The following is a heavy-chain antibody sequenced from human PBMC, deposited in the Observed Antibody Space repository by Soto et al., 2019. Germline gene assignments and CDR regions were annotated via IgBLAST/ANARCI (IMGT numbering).Heavy chain of an antibody. J-gene: IGHJ5*02. V-gene: IGHV1-69*06. D-gene: IGHD3-3*01. Sequence: QVQLVQSGAEVKKPGSSVKVSCKASGGTFSSYAISWVRQAPGQGLEWMGGIIPIFGTANYAQKFQGRVTITADKSTSTANMELSSLRSEDTAVYYCARGNYDFWSGGSYWFDPWGQGTLVTVSS. CDR2: IIPIFGTA. CDR3: ARGNYDFWSGGSYWFDP. CDR1: GGTFSSYA.